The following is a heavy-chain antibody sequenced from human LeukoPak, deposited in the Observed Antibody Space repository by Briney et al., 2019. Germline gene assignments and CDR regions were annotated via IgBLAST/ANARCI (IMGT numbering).Heavy chain of an antibody. CDR1: GFTFSSYS. V-gene: IGHV3-48*04. CDR3: ARDSRLAARPYNWFDP. Sequence: PGGSLRLSCAASGFTFSSYSMNWVRQAPGKGLEWVSYISSSSSTIYYADSVKGRFTISRDNAKNSLYLQMNSLRAEDTAVYYCARDSRLAARPYNWFDPWGQGTLVTVSS. CDR2: ISSSSSTI. D-gene: IGHD6-6*01. J-gene: IGHJ5*02.